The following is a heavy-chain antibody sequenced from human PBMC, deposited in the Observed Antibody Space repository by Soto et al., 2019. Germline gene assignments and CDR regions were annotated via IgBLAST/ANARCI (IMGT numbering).Heavy chain of an antibody. J-gene: IGHJ4*02. Sequence: GASVKVSCKASGYTFTNFGISSVRQAPGQGLEWMGWISAYNGNTNYAQKFQGRVTMTTDTSASTAYMELSSLRSEDTAVYYCARDLGGWPDYWGQGTLVTVSS. D-gene: IGHD2-15*01. CDR1: GYTFTNFG. V-gene: IGHV1-18*01. CDR2: ISAYNGNT. CDR3: ARDLGGWPDY.